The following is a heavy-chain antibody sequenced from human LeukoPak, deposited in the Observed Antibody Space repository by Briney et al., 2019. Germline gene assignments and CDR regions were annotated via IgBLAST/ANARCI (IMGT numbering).Heavy chain of an antibody. V-gene: IGHV3-7*01. CDR3: VKDCSSTSCEHRLDY. D-gene: IGHD2-2*01. J-gene: IGHJ4*02. CDR2: IKQDGSEK. Sequence: GGSLRLSCAASGFTFSSYWMSWVHQAPGKGLEWVANIKQDGSEKYYVDSVKGRFIISRDNAKNSLYLQMNSLRAEDTAVYYCVKDCSSTSCEHRLDYWGQGALVTVSS. CDR1: GFTFSSYW.